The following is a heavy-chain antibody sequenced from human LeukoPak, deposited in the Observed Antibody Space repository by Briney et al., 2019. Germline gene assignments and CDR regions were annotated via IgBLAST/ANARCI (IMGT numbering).Heavy chain of an antibody. CDR1: GGSISSSSYY. CDR2: IYYSGST. D-gene: IGHD6-19*01. Sequence: SETLSLTCTVSGGSISSSSYYWGWIRQHPGKGLEWIGSIYYSGSTYYNPSLKSRVTISVDTSKNQFSLKLSSVTAADTAVYYCARHWYISGWYIGWFDPLGQGTLVTVSS. V-gene: IGHV4-39*01. CDR3: ARHWYISGWYIGWFDP. J-gene: IGHJ5*02.